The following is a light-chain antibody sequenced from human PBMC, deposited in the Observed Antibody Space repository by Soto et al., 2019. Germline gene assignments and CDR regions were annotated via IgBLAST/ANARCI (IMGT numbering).Light chain of an antibody. CDR3: CSYGGSYSYV. V-gene: IGLV2-11*01. Sequence: QSVLTQPRSVSGSPGQSVTISCTGTSSDIGPYNYVSWYQQHPGKAPKLIIYDVTKRPSGVTYRFSASKSGNTASLTISVLQTEDEDDYFCCSYGGSYSYVFGTGTKVTVL. CDR1: SSDIGPYNY. CDR2: DVT. J-gene: IGLJ1*01.